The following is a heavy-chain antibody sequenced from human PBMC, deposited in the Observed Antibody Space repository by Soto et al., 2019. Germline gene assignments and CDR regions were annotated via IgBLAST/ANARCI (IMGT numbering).Heavy chain of an antibody. CDR1: GFTFSSYS. J-gene: IGHJ6*03. D-gene: IGHD3-3*01. CDR3: ARDNPYYDFWSGYSYYYYYYMDV. CDR2: ISSSSSTI. V-gene: IGHV3-48*01. Sequence: LGGSLRLSCAASGFTFSSYSMNWVRQAPGKGLEWVSYISSSSSTIYYADSVKGRFTISRDNAKNSLYLQMNSLRAEDTAVYYCARDNPYYDFWSGYSYYYYYYMDVWGKGTTVTVSS.